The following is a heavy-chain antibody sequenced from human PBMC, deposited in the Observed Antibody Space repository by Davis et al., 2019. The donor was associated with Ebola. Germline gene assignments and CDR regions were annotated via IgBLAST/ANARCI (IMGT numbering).Heavy chain of an antibody. V-gene: IGHV4-59*08. D-gene: IGHD4/OR15-4a*01. CDR3: ARSYGAAPFDY. J-gene: IGHJ4*02. Sequence: MPGGSLRLSCTVPGGSISPYYWSWIRQPPGKGLEWIGYIYYSGSTKYNLSLKGRVAISVDTSTKQFSLKLSSVTAADTAVYYCARSYGAAPFDYWGQGTLVTVSS. CDR1: GGSISPYY. CDR2: IYYSGST.